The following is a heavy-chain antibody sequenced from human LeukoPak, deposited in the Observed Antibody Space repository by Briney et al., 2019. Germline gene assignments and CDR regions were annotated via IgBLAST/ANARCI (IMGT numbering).Heavy chain of an antibody. CDR2: ISAYNGNT. D-gene: IGHD3-22*01. CDR3: ARAPVVYYDSGGLPYFLDY. J-gene: IGHJ4*02. V-gene: IGHV1-18*01. CDR1: GYTFTSYG. Sequence: ASVKVSCKASGYTFTSYGISWVRQAPGQGLEWMGWISAYNGNTNYAQKLQGRVTMTTDTSTSTAYMELRSLRSDDTAVYYCARAPVVYYDSGGLPYFLDYGGRGPRVTVS.